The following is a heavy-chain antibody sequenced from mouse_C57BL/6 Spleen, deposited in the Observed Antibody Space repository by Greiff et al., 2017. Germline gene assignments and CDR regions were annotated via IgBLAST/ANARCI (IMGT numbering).Heavy chain of an antibody. Sequence: VQLQQPGAELVRPGSSVKLSCKASGYTFTSYWMHWVKQRPIQGLEWIGNIDPSDSETHYNQKFKDKATLTVDKSSSTAYMQLSSLTSEDSAVYYCARAGSSYGYFDYWGQGTTLTVSS. J-gene: IGHJ2*01. CDR1: GYTFTSYW. V-gene: IGHV1-52*01. D-gene: IGHD1-1*01. CDR3: ARAGSSYGYFDY. CDR2: IDPSDSET.